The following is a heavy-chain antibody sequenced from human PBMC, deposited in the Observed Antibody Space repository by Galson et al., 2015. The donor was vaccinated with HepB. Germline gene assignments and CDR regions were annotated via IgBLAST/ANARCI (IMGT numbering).Heavy chain of an antibody. Sequence: SLRLSCAASGSTFSSYWMSWVRQAPGKGLEWVANIKQDGSEKYYVDSVKGRFTISRDNAKNSLYLQMNSLRAEDTAVYYCARDVFVTWGTYYYESPDDAFDIWGQGTMVTVSS. CDR2: IKQDGSEK. CDR3: ARDVFVTWGTYYYESPDDAFDI. CDR1: GSTFSSYW. D-gene: IGHD3-22*01. V-gene: IGHV3-7*03. J-gene: IGHJ3*02.